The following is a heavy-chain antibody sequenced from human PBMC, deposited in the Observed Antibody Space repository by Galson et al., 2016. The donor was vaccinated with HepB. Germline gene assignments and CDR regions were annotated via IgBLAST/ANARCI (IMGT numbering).Heavy chain of an antibody. D-gene: IGHD3-10*01. CDR3: ARVLFGSGSYWCLDV. CDR2: ISSSGTTI. J-gene: IGHJ6*02. Sequence: SLRLSCAASGFTFSRYEMNWVRQAPGKGLEWVSYISSSGTTIYYADSVKGRFIISRDNAKNSLYLQMNSLRAEDTAVYFCARVLFGSGSYWCLDVWGQGTTVTVSS. V-gene: IGHV3-48*03. CDR1: GFTFSRYE.